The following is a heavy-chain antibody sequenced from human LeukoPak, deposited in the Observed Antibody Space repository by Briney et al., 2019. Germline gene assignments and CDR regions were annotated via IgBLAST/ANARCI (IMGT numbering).Heavy chain of an antibody. J-gene: IGHJ4*02. D-gene: IGHD1-1*01. CDR2: IGSSGVDT. Sequence: GGSLRLSCAASGFTFNNYGMTWVRQAPGKGLEWVSTIGSSGVDTYYADSVKGRFTISKDSSKNTLQMNSLRGEDTAVYYCVKHPGSVYGNSDYWGQGTLVTVSS. CDR1: GFTFNNYG. CDR3: VKHPGSVYGNSDY. V-gene: IGHV3-23*01.